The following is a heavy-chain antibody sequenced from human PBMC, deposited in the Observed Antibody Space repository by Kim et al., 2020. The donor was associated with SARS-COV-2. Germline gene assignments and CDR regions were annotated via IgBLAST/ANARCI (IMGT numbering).Heavy chain of an antibody. CDR2: T. J-gene: IGHJ4*02. Sequence: TGYAQKCQGRVTMTRNTSISTAYMGLSSLRSEDTAVYYCARGGYSSSWGDWGQGTLVTVSS. CDR3: ARGGYSSSWGD. D-gene: IGHD6-13*01. V-gene: IGHV1-8*01.